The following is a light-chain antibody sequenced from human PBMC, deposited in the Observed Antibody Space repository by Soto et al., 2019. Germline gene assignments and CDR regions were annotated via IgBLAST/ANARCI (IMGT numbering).Light chain of an antibody. J-gene: IGKJ1*01. CDR1: QSVSRN. CDR2: DAS. Sequence: EIVMTQSPATLSVSPGERATLSCRASQSVSRNVAWYQQKPGQAPRLLIHDASTRATGISVRFSGSGSGTEYTLTTGSLQSYDCAVYYCQQYNNWLWTFGQGTKVEIK. CDR3: QQYNNWLWT. V-gene: IGKV3-15*01.